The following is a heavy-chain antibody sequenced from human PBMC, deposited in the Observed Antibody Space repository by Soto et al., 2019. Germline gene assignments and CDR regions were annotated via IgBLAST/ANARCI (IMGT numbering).Heavy chain of an antibody. V-gene: IGHV1-18*01. CDR1: GYTFTSSA. J-gene: IGHJ4*02. D-gene: IGHD2-15*01. CDR2: IIAGSGNT. CDR3: ARDQDDLVVVVAAIPLY. Sequence: ASVKVSCKASGYTFTSSAMHWVRQAPGQGLEWIGWIIAGSGNTNYAQKLQGRDTMTTDTSTSTAYMELRSLRSDDTAVYFCARDQDDLVVVVAAIPLYWGQGTLVTVSS.